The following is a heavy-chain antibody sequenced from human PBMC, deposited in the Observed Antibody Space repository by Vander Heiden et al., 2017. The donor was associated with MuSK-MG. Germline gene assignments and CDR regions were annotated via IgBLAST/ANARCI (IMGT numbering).Heavy chain of an antibody. J-gene: IGHJ4*02. CDR1: GGSISRGGYY. CDR3: AKGYDCRSGSYYFDY. D-gene: IGHD3-3*01. CDR2: IYYSGST. V-gene: IGHV4-31*03. Sequence: QVQLQESGPGLVKPSQTLSLTCPVSGGSISRGGYYWSWIRQHPGKGLEWIGYIYYSGSTYYNPSLKSRVTISVDTSKNQFSMKLSSVTAAETAVYYCAKGYDCRSGSYYFDYWGQGTLVTVSS.